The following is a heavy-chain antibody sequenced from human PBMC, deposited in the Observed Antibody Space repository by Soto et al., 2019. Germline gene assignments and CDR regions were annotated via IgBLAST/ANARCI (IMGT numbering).Heavy chain of an antibody. V-gene: IGHV5-51*03. CDR2: IYPGDSDT. Sequence: EVQLVQSGAEVKKPGESLEISCKGSGYSFTSYWIGWVRQMPGKGLEWMGIIYPGDSDTRYSPSFQGQVTISADKSISTAYLQWSSLKASDTAMYYCARLKRDGYNYSPLYYWGQGTLVTVSS. CDR3: ARLKRDGYNYSPLYY. D-gene: IGHD5-12*01. CDR1: GYSFTSYW. J-gene: IGHJ4*02.